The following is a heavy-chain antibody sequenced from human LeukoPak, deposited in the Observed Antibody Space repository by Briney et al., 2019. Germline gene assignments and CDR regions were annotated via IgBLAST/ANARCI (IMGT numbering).Heavy chain of an antibody. D-gene: IGHD3-3*01. CDR1: GYTFTGYY. CDR2: INPNSGGT. CDR3: ASGTIFGVVMPVFDY. Sequence: GASVKVSFKASGYTFTGYYMHWVRQAPGQGLEWMGWINPNSGGTNYAQKFQGRVTVTRDTSISTAYMELSRLRSDDTAVYYCASGTIFGVVMPVFDYWGQGTLVTVSS. J-gene: IGHJ4*02. V-gene: IGHV1-2*02.